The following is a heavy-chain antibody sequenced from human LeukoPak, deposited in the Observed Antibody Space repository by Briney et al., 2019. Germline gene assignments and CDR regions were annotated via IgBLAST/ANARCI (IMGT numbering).Heavy chain of an antibody. D-gene: IGHD6-13*01. Sequence: PSETLSLTCTVSGGSISSYYWSWIRQPAGKGLEWIGEIYHSGSTNYNPSLKSRVTISVDKSKNQFSLKLSSVTAADTAVYYCARLIAAAGTVGWYFDLWGRGTLVTVSS. CDR3: ARLIAAAGTVGWYFDL. CDR2: IYHSGST. CDR1: GGSISSYY. V-gene: IGHV4-59*12. J-gene: IGHJ2*01.